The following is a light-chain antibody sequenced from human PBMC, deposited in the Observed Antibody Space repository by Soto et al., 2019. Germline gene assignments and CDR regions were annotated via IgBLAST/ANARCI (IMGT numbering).Light chain of an antibody. Sequence: QSVLTQPPSVSGAPGQSITISCTGSSSNIGAGYDVHWYQQVPGTAPKLLIYGNNNRASGVPDRFSVFKSGTSASLAISGFQAEDEADYYCQSYDNSLTYVFGTGTKLTVL. CDR2: GNN. J-gene: IGLJ1*01. CDR1: SSNIGAGYD. V-gene: IGLV1-40*01. CDR3: QSYDNSLTYV.